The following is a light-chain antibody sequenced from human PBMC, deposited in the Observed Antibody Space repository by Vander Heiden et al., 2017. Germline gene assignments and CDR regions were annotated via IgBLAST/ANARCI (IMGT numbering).Light chain of an antibody. V-gene: IGKV1-6*02. CDR3: LQDHIFPWT. CDR1: QDIVND. J-gene: IGKJ1*01. CDR2: VVS. Sequence: AIQMTQSPSSLSASVGDRVTITCRASQDIVNDLSWYQQKPGKAPKVLISVVSSLQGGVPSRFSGSGFGTDFTLTISSLQPEDFATYYCLQDHIFPWTLGQGTKVEIK.